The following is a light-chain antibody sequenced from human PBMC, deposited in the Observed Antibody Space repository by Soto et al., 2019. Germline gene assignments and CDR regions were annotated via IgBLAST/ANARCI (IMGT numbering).Light chain of an antibody. CDR2: GAS. Sequence: EIVMTQSPATLAVAPRERATRSCRASQSVGSNLSCYQQRPGEGPRLLLYGASTSATHIPPNFCGSRSGTEFSPTLSSFQAEDVPVDCCKQYNYLPIPFGQVTR. V-gene: IGKV3-15*01. CDR3: KQYNYLPIP. CDR1: QSVGSN. J-gene: IGKJ5*01.